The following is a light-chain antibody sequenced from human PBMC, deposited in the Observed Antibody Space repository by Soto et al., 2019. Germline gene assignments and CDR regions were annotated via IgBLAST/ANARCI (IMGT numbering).Light chain of an antibody. J-gene: IGLJ1*01. CDR1: HSDIGNYNY. CDR3: NSYREDHPRFYV. Sequence: QSALTQPASVSGSPGQSITISCNGTHSDIGNYNYVSWYQHLPGKAPKLMIYDVGSRPSGVSSRFSGSKSGNTASLAISGLQAEDEADYYCNSYREDHPRFYVFGTGTKVTVL. V-gene: IGLV2-14*03. CDR2: DVG.